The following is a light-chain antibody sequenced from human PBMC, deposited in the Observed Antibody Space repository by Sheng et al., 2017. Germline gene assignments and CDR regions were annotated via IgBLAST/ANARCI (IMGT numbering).Light chain of an antibody. CDR2: GAS. V-gene: IGKV3-15*01. CDR1: QSVSSN. CDR3: QQYSRWPVP. J-gene: IGKJ4*01. Sequence: ETVMTQSPATLSVSPGERATLSCRASQSVSSNLAWYQQKPGQAPRLLIFGASSRGTGIPARFSGSGSGTEFTLTISSLQSEDFAVYYCQQYSRWPVPFGGGTKVEIK.